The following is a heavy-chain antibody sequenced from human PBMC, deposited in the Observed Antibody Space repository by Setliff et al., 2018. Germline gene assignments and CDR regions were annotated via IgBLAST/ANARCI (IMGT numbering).Heavy chain of an antibody. V-gene: IGHV1-3*01. CDR1: GYSFAKYA. CDR2: INAGNGNT. Sequence: ASVKVSCKASGYSFAKYALHWVRQAPGQRLEWMGWINAGNGNTKCSQNFQGRVTVTRDTSASTAYVELSSLRSEDTAVYYCAREVLPLVREEAFYIWGQGTMVTGSS. J-gene: IGHJ3*02. CDR3: AREVLPLVREEAFYI. D-gene: IGHD2-2*01.